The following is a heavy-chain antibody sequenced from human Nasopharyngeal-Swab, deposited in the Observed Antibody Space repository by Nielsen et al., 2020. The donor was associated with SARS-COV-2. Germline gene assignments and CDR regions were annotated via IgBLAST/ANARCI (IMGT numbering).Heavy chain of an antibody. CDR3: AQDLVLGSGSNGH. D-gene: IGHD3-10*01. Sequence: GESLKISCAASGFTFSNYWMHWVRQAPGKGLVWVSRINGDGSDTGYADFVKGRFTVSRDNAENTLYLQMNSLRVEDTAVYYCAQDLVLGSGSNGHWGQGTLVTVSS. CDR2: INGDGSDT. J-gene: IGHJ4*02. CDR1: GFTFSNYW. V-gene: IGHV3-74*01.